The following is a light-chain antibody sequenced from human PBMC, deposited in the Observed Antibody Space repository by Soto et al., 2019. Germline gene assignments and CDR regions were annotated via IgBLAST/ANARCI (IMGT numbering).Light chain of an antibody. CDR1: SSNVGDFNY. CDR2: EIN. Sequence: QSALTQPRSASRSPGHSITISCTGPSSNVGDFNYVSWYQQHPGKAPNLMIVEINKRPSGVPDRFSGSKSGNSASLTVSGLQPEDEADYDCSSYAGSNMDVFGSGTKVTV. J-gene: IGLJ1*01. CDR3: SSYAGSNMDV. V-gene: IGLV2-8*01.